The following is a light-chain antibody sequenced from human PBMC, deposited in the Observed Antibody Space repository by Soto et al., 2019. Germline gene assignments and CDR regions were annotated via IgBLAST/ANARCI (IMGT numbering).Light chain of an antibody. Sequence: QSVLTQPPSVSGAPGQTVIISCTGSSSNIGAGYDVHWYQQLPGTAPKLLIYGNSNRPSGVPDRLSGSKSGTSASLAITGLQVEDEADYYCQSYDSGQSAAVFCGGTKLPVL. J-gene: IGLJ2*01. CDR3: QSYDSGQSAAV. CDR1: SSNIGAGYD. CDR2: GNS. V-gene: IGLV1-40*01.